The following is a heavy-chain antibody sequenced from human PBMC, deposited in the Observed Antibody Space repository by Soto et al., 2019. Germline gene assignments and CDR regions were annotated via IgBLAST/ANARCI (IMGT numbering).Heavy chain of an antibody. J-gene: IGHJ6*02. CDR2: IRRKANSYTT. CDR1: GLIFSDYH. Sequence: EVQLVESGGGLVQPGGSLRLSCAASGLIFSDYHMDWVLQTPGKGLYRVGRIRRKANSYTTEYAASLKGSFTMSGADSKTSPYLQMNSLKTEDTVEYYCALLGGWSGGSSGMDVWGPGTTVTVSS. V-gene: IGHV3-72*01. D-gene: IGHD6-19*01. CDR3: ALLGGWSGGSSGMDV.